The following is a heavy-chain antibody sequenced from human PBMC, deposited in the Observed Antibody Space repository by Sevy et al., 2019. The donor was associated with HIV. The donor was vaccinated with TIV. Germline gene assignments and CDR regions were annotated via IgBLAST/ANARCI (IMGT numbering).Heavy chain of an antibody. CDR3: SREGTMGFGAPRSFDI. D-gene: IGHD3-10*01. CDR2: ISNSGTTT. V-gene: IGHV3-48*03. J-gene: IGHJ3*02. Sequence: GGSLRLSCAASGFTFSSYEMNWVRQAPGKGLEWVSYISNSGTTTYYADSVKGRFTISRDKAKNSLYLQMNSLRGEDMAVYYCSREGTMGFGAPRSFDIWGQGTMVTVSS. CDR1: GFTFSSYE.